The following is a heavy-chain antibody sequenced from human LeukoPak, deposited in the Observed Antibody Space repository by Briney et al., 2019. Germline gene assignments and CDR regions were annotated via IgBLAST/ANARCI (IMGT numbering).Heavy chain of an antibody. CDR2: ISYDGSNK. V-gene: IGHV3-30*18. D-gene: IGHD3-3*01. J-gene: IGHJ3*02. Sequence: GGSLRLSCAASGFTFSSYGMHSVRQAPGKGLEWVAVISYDGSNKYYADSVKGRFTISRDNSKNTLYLQMNSLRAEDTAVYYCAKEGTYYDFWSGYSATHAFDIWGQGTMVTVSS. CDR3: AKEGTYYDFWSGYSATHAFDI. CDR1: GFTFSSYG.